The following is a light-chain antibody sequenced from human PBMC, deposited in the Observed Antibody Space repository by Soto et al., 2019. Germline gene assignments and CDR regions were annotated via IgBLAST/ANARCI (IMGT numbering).Light chain of an antibody. J-gene: IGLJ3*02. CDR3: TSYSRYRVLV. V-gene: IGLV2-14*01. CDR2: EVS. CDR1: SSDIGGYKY. Sequence: QSVLTQPASVSGCLGQSITISCTGTSSDIGGYKYVSWYQQHPGKAPKLIIFEVSNRPSGVSDSFSGSNSGNTASLTISGLQAEDEADYYCTSYSRYRVLVFGGGTKVTVL.